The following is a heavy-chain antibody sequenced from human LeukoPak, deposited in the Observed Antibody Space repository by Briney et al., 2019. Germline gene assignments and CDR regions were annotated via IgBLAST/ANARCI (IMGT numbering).Heavy chain of an antibody. J-gene: IGHJ6*03. CDR3: ARGPNYQSLYNSYYFMNV. Sequence: SETLSLNCDVYGVPLSGYYWTWIRQPPAKGLECGGEVNHIGSANYNPSLMSRISISVDPSKNQFSLTLTSVTAADTAIYFCARGPNYQSLYNSYYFMNVWGTGTTVIVSS. CDR2: VNHIGSA. CDR1: GVPLSGYY. D-gene: IGHD4/OR15-4a*01. V-gene: IGHV4-34*01.